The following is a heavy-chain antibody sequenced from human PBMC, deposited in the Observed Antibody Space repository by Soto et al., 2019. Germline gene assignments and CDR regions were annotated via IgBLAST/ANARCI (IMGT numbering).Heavy chain of an antibody. CDR2: IRSKAYGGTT. Sequence: GGSLRLSCTASGFTFGDYAMSWFRQAPGKGLEWVGFIRSKAYGGTTEYAASVKGRFTISRDDSKSIAHLQMNSLKTEDTAVYYCTRGRFGSYYYYGMDVWGQGTTVTVSS. D-gene: IGHD3-10*01. J-gene: IGHJ6*02. CDR3: TRGRFGSYYYYGMDV. CDR1: GFTFGDYA. V-gene: IGHV3-49*03.